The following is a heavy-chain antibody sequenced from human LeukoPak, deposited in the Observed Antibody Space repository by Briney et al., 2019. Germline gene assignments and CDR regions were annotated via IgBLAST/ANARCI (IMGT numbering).Heavy chain of an antibody. V-gene: IGHV3-23*01. Sequence: GGSLRLSCAASGFTFSSYAMSWVRQAPAKGLEWVSTISGSGFSTYYADSVKGRFTISRDNSKNTLFLQMNSLRAEDTAVYYCAKATCGSCYFIDYWGQGALVTVSS. CDR1: GFTFSSYA. CDR2: ISGSGFST. J-gene: IGHJ4*02. CDR3: AKATCGSCYFIDY. D-gene: IGHD2-15*01.